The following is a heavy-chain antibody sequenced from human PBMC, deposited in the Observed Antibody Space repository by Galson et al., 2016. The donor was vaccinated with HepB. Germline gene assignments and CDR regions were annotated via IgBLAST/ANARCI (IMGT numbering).Heavy chain of an antibody. CDR1: W. CDR3: ARDRLTSVTRHWTGTTYSYYGMDV. V-gene: IGHV3-7*03. D-gene: IGHD1-14*01. J-gene: IGHJ6*02. Sequence: WMSWVRQSPGKGLAWVANIKQDGSEKYYVDSVKGRFTISRDNARNSLYLQVNGLRADDTAVYYCARDRLTSVTRHWTGTTYSYYGMDVWGQGTTVTVSS. CDR2: IKQDGSEK.